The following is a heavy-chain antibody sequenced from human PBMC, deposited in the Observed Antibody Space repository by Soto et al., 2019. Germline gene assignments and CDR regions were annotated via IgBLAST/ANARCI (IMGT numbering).Heavy chain of an antibody. CDR3: ARVESRGGLLWFGESLEYGMDV. D-gene: IGHD3-10*01. V-gene: IGHV3-33*01. CDR1: GFTFSSYG. J-gene: IGHJ6*02. Sequence: GGSLRLSCAASGFTFSSYGMHWVRQAPGKGLEWVAVIWYDGSNKYYADSVKGRFTISRDNSKNTLYLQMNSLRAEDTAVYYCARVESRGGLLWFGESLEYGMDVWGQGTTVTVSS. CDR2: IWYDGSNK.